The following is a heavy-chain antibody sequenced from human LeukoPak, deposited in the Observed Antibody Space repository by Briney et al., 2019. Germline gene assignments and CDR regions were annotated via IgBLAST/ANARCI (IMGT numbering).Heavy chain of an antibody. J-gene: IGHJ1*01. CDR1: GFTFTSSA. Sequence: SVKVSCKASGFTFTSSAMQWVRQARGQRLEWIGWIVVGSGNRNYAQKFQERVSITRDMSTGTAYMELSSLRSEDTAVYFCAAGTSGRPEYFQHWGQGTLVTVSS. V-gene: IGHV1-58*02. D-gene: IGHD1-14*01. CDR2: IVVGSGNR. CDR3: AAGTSGRPEYFQH.